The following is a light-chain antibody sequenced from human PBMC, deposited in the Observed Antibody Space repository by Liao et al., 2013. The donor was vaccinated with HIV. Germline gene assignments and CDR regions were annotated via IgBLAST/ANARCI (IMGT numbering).Light chain of an antibody. CDR2: DHS. CDR1: DWVDKR. V-gene: IGLV3-1*01. CDR3: QAWDTTTAV. Sequence: SYELTQPPSVSVSPGQTANITCSGGDWVDKRASWYQQRPGQPPVLIVYDHSKRPSGIPERFSGSISGNTATLTISGAQAMDEADYYCQAWDTTTAVFGGGTKLTVL. J-gene: IGLJ2*01.